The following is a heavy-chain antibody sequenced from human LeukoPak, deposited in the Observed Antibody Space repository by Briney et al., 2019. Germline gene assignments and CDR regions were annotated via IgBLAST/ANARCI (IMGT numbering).Heavy chain of an antibody. CDR2: LRGSGGST. V-gene: IGHV3-23*01. D-gene: IGHD1-26*01. Sequence: GGSLRLSCAASGFTFSSYAMSWVRQAPAKGQGWVSALRGSGGSTYYADSVKGRFTISRDNSKNTLYLQMNSLRAEDTAVYYCAKVLTGSYPIRNCFDYWGQGTLVTVST. CDR1: GFTFSSYA. J-gene: IGHJ4*02. CDR3: AKVLTGSYPIRNCFDY.